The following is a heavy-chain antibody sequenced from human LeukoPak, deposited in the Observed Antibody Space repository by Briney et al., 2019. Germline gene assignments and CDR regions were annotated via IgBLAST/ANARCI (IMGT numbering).Heavy chain of an antibody. CDR1: GGSISSYY. CDR2: IYTSGST. Sequence: SETLSLTCIVSGGSISSYYWSWIRQPAGKGLEWIGRIYTSGSTNYNPSLKSRVTMSVDTSKNQFSLKLSSVTAADTAVYYCARDLDGYNGYYFDYWGQGTLVTVSS. J-gene: IGHJ4*02. V-gene: IGHV4-4*07. D-gene: IGHD5-24*01. CDR3: ARDLDGYNGYYFDY.